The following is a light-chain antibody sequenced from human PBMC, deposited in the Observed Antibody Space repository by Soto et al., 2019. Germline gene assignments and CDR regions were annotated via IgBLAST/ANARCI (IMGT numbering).Light chain of an antibody. V-gene: IGLV2-14*01. CDR3: SSYTSSSTRV. CDR2: DVS. CDR1: SSDVGDYNY. J-gene: IGLJ1*01. Sequence: QYALTQPASVSGSPGQSITISCTGTSSDVGDYNYVSWYQQHPGKAPKLMIFDVSNRPSGVSNRFSGSKSGNTASLTISGLQAEDEADYYCSSYTSSSTRVFGTGPKLTVL.